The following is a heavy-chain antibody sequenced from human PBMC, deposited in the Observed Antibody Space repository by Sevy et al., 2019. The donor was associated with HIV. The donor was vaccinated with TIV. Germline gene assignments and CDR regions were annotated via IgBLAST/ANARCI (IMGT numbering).Heavy chain of an antibody. D-gene: IGHD2-15*01. CDR3: AGEDSWGRCYS. Sequence: SETLSLTCTVSGGSITSLYWNWIRQPPGKGLEWIANIYYNGHINYDPSLKSRVTLSLDTYENQFSLMQSSVTAADTAMYYCAGEDSWGRCYSWGQGTLVTVSS. J-gene: IGHJ4*02. V-gene: IGHV4-59*08. CDR2: IYYNGHI. CDR1: GGSITSLY.